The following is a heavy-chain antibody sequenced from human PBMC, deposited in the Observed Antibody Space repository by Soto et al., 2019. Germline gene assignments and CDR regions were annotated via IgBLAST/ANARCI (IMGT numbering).Heavy chain of an antibody. CDR1: GYTFTSYA. V-gene: IGHV1-3*01. J-gene: IGHJ5*02. CDR3: ARDLGTITMIVDNWFDP. D-gene: IGHD3-22*01. Sequence: QVQLVQSGAEVKKPGASVKVSCKASGYTFTSYAMHWVRQAPGQRLEWMGWINAGNGNTKYSQKFQGRVTITRDTSASTAYMELSSLRSEDTAVYYCARDLGTITMIVDNWFDPWGQGTLVTVSS. CDR2: INAGNGNT.